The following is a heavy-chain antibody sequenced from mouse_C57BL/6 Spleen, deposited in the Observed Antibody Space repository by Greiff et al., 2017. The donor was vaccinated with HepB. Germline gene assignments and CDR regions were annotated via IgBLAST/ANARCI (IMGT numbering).Heavy chain of an antibody. Sequence: ESGPGLVKPSQSLSLTCSVTGYSITSGYYWNWIRQFPGNKLEWMGYISYDGSNNYNPSLKNRISITRDTSKNQFFLKLNSVTTEDTATYYCARDPTTTVVPDYWGQGTTLTVSS. D-gene: IGHD1-1*01. CDR1: GYSITSGYY. CDR2: ISYDGSN. J-gene: IGHJ2*01. V-gene: IGHV3-6*01. CDR3: ARDPTTTVVPDY.